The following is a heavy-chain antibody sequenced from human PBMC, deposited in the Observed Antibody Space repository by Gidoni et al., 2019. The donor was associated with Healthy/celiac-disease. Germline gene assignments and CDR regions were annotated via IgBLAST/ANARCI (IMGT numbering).Heavy chain of an antibody. CDR3: ARDGIAAAQDY. V-gene: IGHV3-33*01. CDR1: GFTFSSYG. J-gene: IGHJ4*02. D-gene: IGHD6-13*01. Sequence: QVQLVESGGAVVQPGRSLRLSSAASGFTFSSYGMHWVRQAPGKGLEWVAVIWYDGSNKYYADSVKGRFTISRDNYKNTLYLQMNSLRAEDTVVYYCARDGIAAAQDYWGQGTLVTVSS. CDR2: IWYDGSNK.